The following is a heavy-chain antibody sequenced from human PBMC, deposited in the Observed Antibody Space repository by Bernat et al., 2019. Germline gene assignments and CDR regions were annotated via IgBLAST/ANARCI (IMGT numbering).Heavy chain of an antibody. CDR3: ARDHDSSGWPTFDY. D-gene: IGHD6-19*01. V-gene: IGHV3-23*01. CDR1: GFTFSSNV. Sequence: EVQLLESGGDFVQPGGSLRLSCAASGFTFSSNVMSWVRQAPGKGLEWVSTISSGDYSTYYADSVKGRFTISRDDSKNTLYLQMNSLRADDTAVYYCARDHDSSGWPTFDYWGQGTLVTVSS. CDR2: ISSGDYST. J-gene: IGHJ4*02.